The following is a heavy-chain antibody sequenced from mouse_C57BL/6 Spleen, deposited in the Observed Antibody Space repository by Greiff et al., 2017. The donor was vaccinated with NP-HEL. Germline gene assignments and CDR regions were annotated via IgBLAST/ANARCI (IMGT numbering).Heavy chain of an antibody. V-gene: IGHV5-16*01. Sequence: EVMLVESEGGLVQPGSSMKLSCTASGFTFSDYYMAWVRQVPEKGLEWVANINYDGSSTYYLDSLKSRFIISRDNAKNILYLQMSSLKSEDTATYYCARDPLTGTGAMDYWGQGTSVTVSS. D-gene: IGHD4-1*01. J-gene: IGHJ4*01. CDR2: INYDGSST. CDR1: GFTFSDYY. CDR3: ARDPLTGTGAMDY.